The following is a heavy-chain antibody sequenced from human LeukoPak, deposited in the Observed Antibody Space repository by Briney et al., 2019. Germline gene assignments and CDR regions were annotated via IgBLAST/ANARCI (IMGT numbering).Heavy chain of an antibody. J-gene: IGHJ4*02. Sequence: GGSLRLSCAASGFSFSDYNMNWVRQAPGKGLEWVSYISSSGSTIYYADSVKGRFTISRDNAKNSLYLQMNSLRAEDTAVYYCARSNSYGSTLDYWGQGTLVTVSS. CDR1: GFSFSDYN. CDR3: ARSNSYGSTLDY. CDR2: ISSSGSTI. V-gene: IGHV3-48*04. D-gene: IGHD5-18*01.